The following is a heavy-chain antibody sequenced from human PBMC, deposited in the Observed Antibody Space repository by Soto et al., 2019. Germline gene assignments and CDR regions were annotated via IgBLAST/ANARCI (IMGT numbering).Heavy chain of an antibody. D-gene: IGHD3-10*01. CDR2: ICYSGST. V-gene: IGHV4-59*01. CDR1: GGSISSYY. CDR3: ARVWGGAFDF. Sequence: PSETLSLTCTVSGGSISSYYWSWIRQPPGKGLEWIGYICYSGSTNYNPSLKSRVTISVDTSKNQFSLKLSSVTAADTAVYYCARVWGGAFDFWGQGTMVTVAS. J-gene: IGHJ3*01.